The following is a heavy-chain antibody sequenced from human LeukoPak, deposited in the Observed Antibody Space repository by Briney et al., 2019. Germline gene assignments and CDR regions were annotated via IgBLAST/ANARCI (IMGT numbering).Heavy chain of an antibody. CDR2: IYYSGST. J-gene: IGHJ6*02. CDR3: ARVGSITTAGILIRYYAMDF. Sequence: SETLSLTCTVSGGSVSSGSYYWSWIRQPPGKGLEWIAYIYYSGSTNYNPSLKSRVTIPVDTSKNQFSLKLSSVTAADTAVYYCARVGSITTAGILIRYYAMDFWGQGTTVTVSS. CDR1: GGSVSSGSYY. D-gene: IGHD6-13*01. V-gene: IGHV4-61*01.